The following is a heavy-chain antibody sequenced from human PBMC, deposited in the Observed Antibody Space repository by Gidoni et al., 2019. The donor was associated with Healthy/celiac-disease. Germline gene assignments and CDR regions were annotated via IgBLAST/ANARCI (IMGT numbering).Heavy chain of an antibody. V-gene: IGHV3-23*01. J-gene: IGHJ4*02. CDR2: ISGSGGST. CDR1: GFTFSSYA. Sequence: EVQLLESGGGLVQPGGSLRLSCAASGFTFSSYAISWVRQAPGKGLEWVSAISGSGGSTYYADSVKGRFTISRDNSKNTLYLQMNSLRAEDTAVYYCARGITMIVVVGLDYWGQGTLVTVSS. CDR3: ARGITMIVVVGLDY. D-gene: IGHD3-22*01.